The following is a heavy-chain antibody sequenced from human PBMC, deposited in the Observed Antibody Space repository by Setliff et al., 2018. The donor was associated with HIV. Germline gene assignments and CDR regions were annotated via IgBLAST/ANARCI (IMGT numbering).Heavy chain of an antibody. V-gene: IGHV3-74*01. J-gene: IGHJ4*02. CDR2: MNTDGSST. Sequence: GGSLRLSCAASGFTFSSYWMHWVRQAPGKGLVWVFGMNTDGSSTRYADSVKGRFTISRDNAKNMLYLQMNSLSADDTAVYYCVRGSGYYYFDNWGQGALVTVS. CDR1: GFTFSSYW. CDR3: VRGSGYYYFDN. D-gene: IGHD3-22*01.